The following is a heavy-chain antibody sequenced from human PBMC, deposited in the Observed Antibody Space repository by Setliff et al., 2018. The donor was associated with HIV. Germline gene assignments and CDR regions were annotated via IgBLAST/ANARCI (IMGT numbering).Heavy chain of an antibody. Sequence: ASVKVSCKASGYNFINFGISWVRQAPGQGLEWMGWISAYNGNTNSAQRLQGRVTLTTDTSTSTAYMDLRSLRSDDTAVYFCAREHEWGAFDILGQGTMVTVSS. J-gene: IGHJ3*02. CDR1: GYNFINFG. CDR2: ISAYNGNT. CDR3: AREHEWGAFDI. V-gene: IGHV1-18*01. D-gene: IGHD1-26*01.